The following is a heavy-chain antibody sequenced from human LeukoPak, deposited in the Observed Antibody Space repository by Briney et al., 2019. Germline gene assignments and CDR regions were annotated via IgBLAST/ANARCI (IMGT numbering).Heavy chain of an antibody. CDR2: ISYDGSNK. CDR3: AKTWGRRSRSSPAMAYFDY. Sequence: GGSLRLSCAASGFTFSSYGMHWVRQAPGKGLEWVAVISYDGSNKYYADSVKGRFTISRDNSKNTLYLQMSSLRAEDTAVYYCAKTWGRRSRSSPAMAYFDYWGQGTLVTVSS. CDR1: GFTFSSYG. J-gene: IGHJ4*02. V-gene: IGHV3-30*18. D-gene: IGHD5-18*01.